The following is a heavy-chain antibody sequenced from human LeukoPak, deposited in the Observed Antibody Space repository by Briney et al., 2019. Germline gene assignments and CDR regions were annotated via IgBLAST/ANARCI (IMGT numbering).Heavy chain of an antibody. CDR3: ARHLSGDDI. Sequence: GGSLRLSCAASGFIVSSNYMSWVRQAPGKGLEWVSIIYSGGSTYYADSVKGRFTISRDNSKNTLNLQMNSLRAEDTAVYYCARHLSGDDIWGQGTMVTVSS. J-gene: IGHJ3*02. CDR2: IYSGGST. CDR1: GFIVSSNY. D-gene: IGHD4-17*01. V-gene: IGHV3-53*01.